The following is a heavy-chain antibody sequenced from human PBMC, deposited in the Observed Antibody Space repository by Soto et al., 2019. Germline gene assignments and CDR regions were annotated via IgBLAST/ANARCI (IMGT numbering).Heavy chain of an antibody. Sequence: SETLSLTCTVSGGSISSGDYYWSWIRQPPGKGLEWIGYIYYSGSTYYNPSLKSRVTISVDTSKNQFSLKLSSVTAADTAVYYCARVRVDYYDSSGYYLFDYWGQGTLVTVAS. D-gene: IGHD3-22*01. CDR2: IYYSGST. CDR1: GGSISSGDYY. J-gene: IGHJ4*02. V-gene: IGHV4-30-4*01. CDR3: ARVRVDYYDSSGYYLFDY.